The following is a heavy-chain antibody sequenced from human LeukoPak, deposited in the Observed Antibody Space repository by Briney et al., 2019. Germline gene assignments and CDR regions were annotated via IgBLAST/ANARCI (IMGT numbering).Heavy chain of an antibody. J-gene: IGHJ4*02. CDR2: INPNSGGT. Sequence: ASVKVSCKASGYTFTGYYMHWVRQAPGQGLEWMGWINPNSGGTNYAQKFQGRVTMTRDTSISTAYMELSRLRSDDTAVYYCARGPGNGGNGGNLDYWGQGILVTVSS. CDR1: GYTFTGYY. V-gene: IGHV1-2*02. D-gene: IGHD4-23*01. CDR3: ARGPGNGGNGGNLDY.